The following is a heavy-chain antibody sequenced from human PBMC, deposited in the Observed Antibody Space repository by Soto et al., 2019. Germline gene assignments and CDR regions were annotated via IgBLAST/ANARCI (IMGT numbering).Heavy chain of an antibody. Sequence: SVKVSCKSSAGTFSSYAISWVRQAPGQGLEWMGGIIPIFGTANYAQKFQDRVTITADESTSTAYMELSNLRSEDTAVYYCARGGVGITGTYYYGMDVWGQGATVTVSS. CDR1: AGTFSSYA. J-gene: IGHJ6*02. V-gene: IGHV1-69*13. CDR2: IIPIFGTA. CDR3: ARGGVGITGTYYYGMDV. D-gene: IGHD1-20*01.